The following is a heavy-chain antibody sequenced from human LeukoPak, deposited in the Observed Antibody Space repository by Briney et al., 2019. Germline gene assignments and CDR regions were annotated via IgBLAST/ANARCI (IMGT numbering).Heavy chain of an antibody. J-gene: IGHJ5*02. Sequence: GRSLRLSCAASGFTFDDYAMHWVRHAPGKGLEWVSGISWNSGSIGYADSVKGRFTISRDNAKNSLYLQMNSLRAEDTALYYCAKDKGDIVVVPATWGQGTLVTVSS. CDR1: GFTFDDYA. V-gene: IGHV3-9*01. D-gene: IGHD2-2*01. CDR2: ISWNSGSI. CDR3: AKDKGDIVVVPAT.